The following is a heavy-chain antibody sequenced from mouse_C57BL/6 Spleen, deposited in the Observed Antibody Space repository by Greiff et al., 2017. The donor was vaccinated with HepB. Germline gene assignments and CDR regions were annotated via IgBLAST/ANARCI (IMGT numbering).Heavy chain of an antibody. Sequence: EVKVVESGGGLVKPGGSLKLSCAASGFTFSDYGMHWVRQAPEKGLEWVAYISSGSSTIYYADTVKGRFTISRDNAKNTLFLQMTSLRSEDTAMYYCARRNTNFLFAYWGHGTLVTVSA. J-gene: IGHJ3*01. V-gene: IGHV5-17*01. CDR1: GFTFSDYG. CDR3: ARRNTNFLFAY. CDR2: ISSGSSTI. D-gene: IGHD2-5*01.